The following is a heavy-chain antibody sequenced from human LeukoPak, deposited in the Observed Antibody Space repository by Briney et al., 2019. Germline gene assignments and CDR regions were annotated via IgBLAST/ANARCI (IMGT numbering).Heavy chain of an antibody. CDR3: ARLTGYSSESWFDP. D-gene: IGHD3-9*01. Sequence: PSETLSLTCTVSGGSIDTYYWNWIRQPPGKGLEWIGYVFHTGSTNYNPSLKSRVTISVHTSKNQFSLKLSSVTAADTAVYYCARLTGYSSESWFDPWGQGTLVTVSS. V-gene: IGHV4-59*01. CDR1: GGSIDTYY. CDR2: VFHTGST. J-gene: IGHJ5*02.